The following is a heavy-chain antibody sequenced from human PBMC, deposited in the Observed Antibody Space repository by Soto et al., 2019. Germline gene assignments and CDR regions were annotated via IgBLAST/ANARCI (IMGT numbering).Heavy chain of an antibody. CDR1: GGSISSGGYY. CDR2: IYYSGST. Sequence: QVQLQESGPGLVKPSQTLSLTCTVSGGSISSGGYYWSWIRQHPGKGLAWIGYIYYSGSTYYNPSLKSRVTIAVDTSKKQFSLKLSSVTAADTAVYYCARGYGDYWFDPWGQGTLVTVSS. J-gene: IGHJ5*02. D-gene: IGHD4-17*01. V-gene: IGHV4-31*03. CDR3: ARGYGDYWFDP.